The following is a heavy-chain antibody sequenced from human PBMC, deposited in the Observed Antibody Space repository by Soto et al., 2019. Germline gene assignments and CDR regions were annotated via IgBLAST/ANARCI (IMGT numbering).Heavy chain of an antibody. V-gene: IGHV1-58*01. J-gene: IGHJ6*02. Sequence: SLEVSCKASGFTFTSSAVQWVRQARGQRLEWIGWIVVGSGNTNYAQKFQERVTITRDMSTSTAYMELSSLRSEDTAVYYCAASWDGGYYYYGMDVWGQGTTVTVSS. CDR2: IVVGSGNT. D-gene: IGHD6-13*01. CDR1: GFTFTSSA. CDR3: AASWDGGYYYYGMDV.